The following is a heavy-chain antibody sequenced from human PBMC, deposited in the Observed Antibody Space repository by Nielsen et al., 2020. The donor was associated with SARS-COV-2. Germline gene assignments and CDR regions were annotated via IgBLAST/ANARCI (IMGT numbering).Heavy chain of an antibody. CDR3: ARGDIAVVPAAMFRGDDAFDI. V-gene: IGHV4-39*02. CDR1: GGSLSSRNYY. J-gene: IGHJ3*02. D-gene: IGHD2-2*01. Sequence: SETLSLTCTVSGGSLSSRNYYWGWIRQPPGKGLEWIGTIYYSGSVSYNPSLRSRVTIPVDTSKKHFSLKLTSVTAADTAVYFCARGDIAVVPAAMFRGDDAFDIWGQGTMVRVSS. CDR2: IYYSGSV.